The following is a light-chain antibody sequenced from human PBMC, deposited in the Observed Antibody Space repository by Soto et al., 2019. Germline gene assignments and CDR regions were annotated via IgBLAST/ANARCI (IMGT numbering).Light chain of an antibody. Sequence: DIQMTQSPSSVSASVGDSVTIACRASQDIRRQLAWYQQRPGKAPRVLIYAASNLQSGVPSRFTGSGSGTDFTLTISSLQPDDFATYFCQQANSFPVTFGQGTRLEI. V-gene: IGKV1-12*01. CDR3: QQANSFPVT. J-gene: IGKJ5*01. CDR2: AAS. CDR1: QDIRRQ.